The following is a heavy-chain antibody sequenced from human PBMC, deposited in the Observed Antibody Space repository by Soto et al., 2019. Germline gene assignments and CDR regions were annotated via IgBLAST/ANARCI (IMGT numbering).Heavy chain of an antibody. CDR1: GGSISSYY. J-gene: IGHJ6*02. CDR2: IYYSGST. Sequence: SETLSLTCTVSGGSISSYYWSWIRQPPGKGLEWIGYIYYSGSTNYNPSLKSRVTISVDTSKNQFSLKLSSVTAADTAVYYCARDRTGIAVAGYYYYGMDVWGQGTTVTVSS. CDR3: ARDRTGIAVAGYYYYGMDV. D-gene: IGHD6-19*01. V-gene: IGHV4-59*01.